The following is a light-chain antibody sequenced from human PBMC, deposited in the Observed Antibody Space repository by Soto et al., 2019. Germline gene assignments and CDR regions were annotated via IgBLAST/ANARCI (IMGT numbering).Light chain of an antibody. CDR3: QQSYSTPGT. CDR1: QSISSY. CDR2: AAS. J-gene: IGKJ1*01. Sequence: DIQMTQSPSSLSASVGDRVTITCRASQSISSYLNWYQQKPGKAPKLLIYAASSLQSGVPSRFSGSGSGTDFTLTISSLQPEDFETYYCQQSYSTPGTFGKGTKVEIK. V-gene: IGKV1-39*01.